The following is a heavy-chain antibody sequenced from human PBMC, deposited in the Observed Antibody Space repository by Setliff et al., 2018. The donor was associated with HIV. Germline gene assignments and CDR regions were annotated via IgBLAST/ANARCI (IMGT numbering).Heavy chain of an antibody. Sequence: GASVKVSCKAAGGTFNSYILSWVRQAPGQGLEWTGGNIPSFGTVTYAQKFQGRVAITTDESMTTVYMELSSLRSEDTAVYYCARDQRLSYWGQGTLVTVSS. CDR1: GGTFNSYI. CDR3: ARDQRLSY. J-gene: IGHJ4*02. V-gene: IGHV1-69*05. CDR2: NIPSFGTV.